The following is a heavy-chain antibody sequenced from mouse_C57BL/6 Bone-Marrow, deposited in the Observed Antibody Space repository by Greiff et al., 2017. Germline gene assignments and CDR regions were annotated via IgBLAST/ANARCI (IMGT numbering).Heavy chain of an antibody. V-gene: IGHV1-42*01. D-gene: IGHD1-1*01. CDR2: INPSTGGT. CDR1: GYSFTGYY. CDR3: ARRNFCDYGTDYFDY. J-gene: IGHJ2*01. Sequence: EVQLQQSGPELVKPGASVKISCKASGYSFTGYYMNWVKQSPEKSLEWIGEINPSTGGTTYNQKFKAKATLTVDKSSSTAYMQLKSLTSEDSAVYYCARRNFCDYGTDYFDYWGQGTTLTVSS.